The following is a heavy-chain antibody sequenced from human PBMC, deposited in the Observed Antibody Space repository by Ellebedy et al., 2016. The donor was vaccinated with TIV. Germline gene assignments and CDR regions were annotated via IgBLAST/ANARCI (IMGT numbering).Heavy chain of an antibody. CDR2: IIPIVGIA. J-gene: IGHJ4*02. D-gene: IGHD3-3*01. CDR3: TRGASAPPQGEPYYADFDY. V-gene: IGHV1-69*04. Sequence: AASVKVSCKASGGTFSTYAFSWVRQAPGQGLEWMGRIIPIVGIANYAQKFQGRVTIIADISTSTAYMELSSLRSEDTAVYYCTRGASAPPQGEPYYADFDYWGQGTLVTVSS. CDR1: GGTFSTYA.